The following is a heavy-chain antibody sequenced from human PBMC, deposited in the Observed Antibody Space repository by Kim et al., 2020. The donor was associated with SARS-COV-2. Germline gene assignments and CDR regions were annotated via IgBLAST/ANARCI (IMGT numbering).Heavy chain of an antibody. J-gene: IGHJ4*02. D-gene: IGHD6-19*01. CDR3: ARARYSSGYPFDY. Sequence: YVDSVKGRFTISRDNAKNSLYLQMNSLRAEDTAVYYCARARYSSGYPFDYWGQGTLVTVSS. V-gene: IGHV3-7*01.